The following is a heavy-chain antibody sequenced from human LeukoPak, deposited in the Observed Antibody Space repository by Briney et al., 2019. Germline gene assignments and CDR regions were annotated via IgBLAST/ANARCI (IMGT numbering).Heavy chain of an antibody. V-gene: IGHV3-11*01. D-gene: IGHD2-15*01. Sequence: GGSLRLSCAASGFTFSDYYMSWIRQTPGKGLEWVSYISSSGSAMFYADSVKGRFTISRDNAKNSLYLQMNSLGAEDTAVYYCARVVYCSGGSCHIFAFDIWGQGTMVTVSS. CDR1: GFTFSDYY. J-gene: IGHJ3*02. CDR2: ISSSGSAM. CDR3: ARVVYCSGGSCHIFAFDI.